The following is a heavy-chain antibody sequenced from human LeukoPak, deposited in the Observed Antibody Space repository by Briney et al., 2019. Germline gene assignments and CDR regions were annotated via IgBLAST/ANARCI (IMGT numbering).Heavy chain of an antibody. V-gene: IGHV3-7*01. J-gene: IGHJ4*02. CDR3: ARDYVWGSSESDY. D-gene: IGHD7-27*01. Sequence: GGSLRLSRAASGFTFSSYWMSWVRQAPGKGLEWVANIKKDGSEKYYVDSVKGRFTISRDNAKNSLFLQMSSLRVEDTAIYYCARDYVWGSSESDYWGQGTLVTVSS. CDR1: GFTFSSYW. CDR2: IKKDGSEK.